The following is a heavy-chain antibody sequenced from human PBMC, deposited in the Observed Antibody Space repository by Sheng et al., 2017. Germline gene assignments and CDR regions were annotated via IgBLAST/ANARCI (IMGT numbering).Heavy chain of an antibody. J-gene: IGHJ4*02. CDR1: GFTFSTYW. CDR2: INKDGSDV. D-gene: IGHD5-18*01. V-gene: IGHV3-74*03. CDR3: ARDGDSYGPDFDY. Sequence: EVQLVESGGDLIQPGGSLRLSCAASGFTFSTYWMNWVRQAPGKGLVWVAHINKDGSDVMYADSVKGRFTISRDNAKNTLYVQMNSLRAEDTAIYFCARDGDSYGPDFDYWGQGTLVT.